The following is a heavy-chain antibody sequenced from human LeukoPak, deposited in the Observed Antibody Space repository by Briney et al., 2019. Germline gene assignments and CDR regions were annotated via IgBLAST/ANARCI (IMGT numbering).Heavy chain of an antibody. D-gene: IGHD6-6*01. V-gene: IGHV1-18*01. CDR2: ISAYNGNT. CDR1: GYTFTSYG. J-gene: IGHJ4*02. CDR3: ARELGELVPFDY. Sequence: ASVKVSCKASGYTFTSYGISWVRQAPGQGLEWMGWISAYNGNTNYAQKFQGRVTITRDTSASTAYMELSSLRSEDTAVYYCARELGELVPFDYWGQGTLVTVSS.